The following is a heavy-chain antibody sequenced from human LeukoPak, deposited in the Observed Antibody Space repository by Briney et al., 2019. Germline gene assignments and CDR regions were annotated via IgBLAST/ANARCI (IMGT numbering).Heavy chain of an antibody. J-gene: IGHJ3*02. D-gene: IGHD3-22*01. V-gene: IGHV3-7*03. CDR3: VRDQYDSDGRTGAFDI. CDR2: IKQDGSEK. CDR1: GFTFSSYW. Sequence: GGSLRLSCAASGFTFSSYWMSWVRQAPGKGLEWVANIKQDGSEKYYVDSVKGRFTISRDNAKNSLYLQMNSLRVEDTAVYYCVRDQYDSDGRTGAFDIWGQGTKVTVSS.